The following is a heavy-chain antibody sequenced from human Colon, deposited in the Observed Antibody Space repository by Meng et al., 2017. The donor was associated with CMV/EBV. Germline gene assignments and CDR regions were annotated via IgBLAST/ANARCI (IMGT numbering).Heavy chain of an antibody. D-gene: IGHD6-19*01. V-gene: IGHV4-39*01. CDR3: ARAAVPAASSWFDP. CDR1: GGSISTTPYH. Sequence: GSLRLSCTVSGGSISTTPYHWGWFRQAPGKGLEWIGSMYYSGSTYYTPSLKSRVTISVDTSKNQFSLRVSSVTAADTAVYYCARAAVPAASSWFDPWGQGTLVTVSS. J-gene: IGHJ5*02. CDR2: MYYSGST.